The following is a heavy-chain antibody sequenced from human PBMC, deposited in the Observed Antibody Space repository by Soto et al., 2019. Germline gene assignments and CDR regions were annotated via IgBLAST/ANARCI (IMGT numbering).Heavy chain of an antibody. V-gene: IGHV3-23*01. J-gene: IGHJ5*02. CDR2: YRGSGFKK. CDR1: AVMFGQFC. D-gene: IGHD1-26*01. Sequence: GARRTPSGGSAVMFGQFCMIVGRQGLGKGMERISPYRGSGFKKYYADSVKGRFTISRDNSKSTVYLELNNLSAEDTAVYHCAKNQCVELVPLATVDWFDPWGQASVVT. CDR3: AKNQCVELVPLATVDWFDP.